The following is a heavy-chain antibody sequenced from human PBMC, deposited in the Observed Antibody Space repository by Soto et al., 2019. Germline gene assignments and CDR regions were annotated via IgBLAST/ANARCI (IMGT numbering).Heavy chain of an antibody. J-gene: IGHJ5*02. CDR2: ISWDGGST. V-gene: IGHV3-43*01. CDR3: AKDSCGGDCYGWFDP. CDR1: GFTFDDYT. D-gene: IGHD2-21*02. Sequence: EVQLVESGGVVVQPGGSLRLSCAASGFTFDDYTMHWVRQAPGKGLEWVSLISWDGGSTYYADSVKGRFTISRDNSKKSLYLQMNSLRTEDTALYYCAKDSCGGDCYGWFDPWGQGTLVTVSS.